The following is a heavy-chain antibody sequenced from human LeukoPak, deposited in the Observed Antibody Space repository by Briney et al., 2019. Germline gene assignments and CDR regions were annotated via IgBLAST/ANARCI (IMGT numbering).Heavy chain of an antibody. CDR3: ARQRVRGVTNTYYFDY. V-gene: IGHV4-34*01. J-gene: IGHJ4*02. D-gene: IGHD3-10*01. Sequence: SETLSLTCAVYGGSFSGYYWSWIRQPPGKGLEWIGEINHSGSTNYNPSLKSRVTISVDTSKNQFSLKLSSVTAADTAVYYCARQRVRGVTNTYYFDYWGQGTLVTVSS. CDR2: INHSGST. CDR1: GGSFSGYY.